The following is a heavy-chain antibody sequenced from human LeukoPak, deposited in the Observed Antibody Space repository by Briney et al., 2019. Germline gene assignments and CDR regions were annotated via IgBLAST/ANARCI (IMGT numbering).Heavy chain of an antibody. V-gene: IGHV3-23*01. CDR3: AKQGFGC. CDR2: ISGSADNT. J-gene: IGHJ4*02. CDR1: GFTLSSYA. Sequence: PGGSLRLSCTASGFTLSSYAMSGVRRAPGEGLEWVSTISGSADNTNYAEAVKGRFTISRDNSKNTMYLQMNSLRAEDTAVYYCAKQGFGCWGQGTLVTVSS.